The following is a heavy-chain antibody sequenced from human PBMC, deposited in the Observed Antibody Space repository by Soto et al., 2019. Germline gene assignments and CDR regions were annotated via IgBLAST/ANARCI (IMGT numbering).Heavy chain of an antibody. J-gene: IGHJ4*02. V-gene: IGHV3-30*03. D-gene: IGHD5-18*01. CDR3: ATPYSYTDY. CDR1: GFTFSSYG. CDR2: ISYDGSNK. Sequence: QVQLVESGGGVVQPGRSLRLSCAASGFTFSSYGMHWVRQAPGKGLEWVAVISYDGSNKYYADSVKGRFTISRDNSKNTLYLQMNSLRAEDTAVYYCATPYSYTDYCGQGTLVTVSS.